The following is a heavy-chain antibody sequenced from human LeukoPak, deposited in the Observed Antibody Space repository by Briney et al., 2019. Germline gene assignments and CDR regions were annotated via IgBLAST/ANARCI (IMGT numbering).Heavy chain of an antibody. Sequence: HSGGSLRLSCAASGFTVSSNYMSWVRQAPGKGLGWVSVIYSGGNTYYADSVKGRFTISRDNSKNTLYLQMNSLRAEDTAVYYCARGPVSSSGFFGYWGQGTLVTVSS. D-gene: IGHD6-19*01. CDR2: IYSGGNT. CDR3: ARGPVSSSGFFGY. V-gene: IGHV3-53*01. CDR1: GFTVSSNY. J-gene: IGHJ4*02.